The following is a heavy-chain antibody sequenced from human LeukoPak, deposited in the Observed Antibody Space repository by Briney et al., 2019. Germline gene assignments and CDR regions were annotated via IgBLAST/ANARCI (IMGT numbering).Heavy chain of an antibody. Sequence: GGSLRLSCAASGFSFSDYWMGWVRQAPGKGLEWVANIGYDGSEKKYVDSVKGHFTISRDNAKNTLYLQVNSLRDEDTAVYCCARPSQYSGSYFDSWGQGTLVTVSS. V-gene: IGHV3-7*01. CDR2: IGYDGSEK. D-gene: IGHD1-26*01. CDR3: ARPSQYSGSYFDS. CDR1: GFSFSDYW. J-gene: IGHJ4*02.